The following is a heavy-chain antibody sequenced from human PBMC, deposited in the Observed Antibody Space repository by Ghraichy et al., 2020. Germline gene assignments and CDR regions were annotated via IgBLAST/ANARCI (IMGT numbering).Heavy chain of an antibody. CDR2: IKQDGSEK. D-gene: IGHD3-10*01. J-gene: IGHJ6*02. CDR1: GFTFSSYW. CDR3: ARGSWFEYYYYGMDV. Sequence: GGSLRLSCAASGFTFSSYWMSWVRQAPGKGLEWVANIKQDGSEKYYVDSVKGRFTISRDNAKNSLYLQMNSLRAEDTAVYYCARGSWFEYYYYGMDVWGQGTTVTVSS. V-gene: IGHV3-7*01.